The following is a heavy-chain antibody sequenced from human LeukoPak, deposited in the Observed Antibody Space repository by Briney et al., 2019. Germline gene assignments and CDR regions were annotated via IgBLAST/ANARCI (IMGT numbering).Heavy chain of an antibody. J-gene: IGHJ4*02. D-gene: IGHD6-19*01. CDR2: TYYRSKWYN. CDR1: GDSVSSKNGA. V-gene: IGHV6-1*01. CDR3: ARNFGTTGWHTFDY. Sequence: SQTLSLTCVVSGDSVSSKNGAWNWIRQSPSRGLEWLGRTYYRSKWYNDYAESMEGRMTISQDTSKNQYSLHLNSVTPDDTAVYYCARNFGTTGWHTFDYWGQGTLVTVSS.